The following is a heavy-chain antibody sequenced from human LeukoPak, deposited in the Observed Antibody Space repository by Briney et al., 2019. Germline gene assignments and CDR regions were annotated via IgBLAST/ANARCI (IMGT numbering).Heavy chain of an antibody. V-gene: IGHV3-30*04. Sequence: PGGSLRLSCAASGFTFSSSAMHWVRPAPGKGLEWVAVISYDGSNKYYADSVKGRFTISRDNSKNTLYLQMNSLRAEDTAVYYCARGTPMVPGVKGFDYWGQGTLVTVSS. CDR2: ISYDGSNK. J-gene: IGHJ4*02. D-gene: IGHD3-10*01. CDR3: ARGTPMVPGVKGFDY. CDR1: GFTFSSSA.